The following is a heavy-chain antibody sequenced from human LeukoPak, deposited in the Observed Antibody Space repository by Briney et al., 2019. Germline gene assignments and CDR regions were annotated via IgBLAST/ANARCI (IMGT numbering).Heavy chain of an antibody. D-gene: IGHD2-15*01. CDR2: ITGSGTGT. CDR3: AKLASAAVDPQWYFDL. J-gene: IGHJ2*01. V-gene: IGHV3-23*01. Sequence: GGSLRLSCAASGFTSNYAMIWVRLAPGKGLEWVSAITGSGTGTTYADSVKGRFTFSRDNSKNTLYLQMNSLRADDTAVYYCAKLASAAVDPQWYFDLWGRGTLVTVSS. CDR1: GFTSNYA.